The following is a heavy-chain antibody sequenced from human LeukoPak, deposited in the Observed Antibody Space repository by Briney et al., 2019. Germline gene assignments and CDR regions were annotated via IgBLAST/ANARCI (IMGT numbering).Heavy chain of an antibody. CDR2: ISGSGGST. D-gene: IGHD5-18*01. V-gene: IGHV3-23*01. CDR3: AKCGYSYGYSDY. J-gene: IGHJ4*02. CDR1: GFTFSSYA. Sequence: GGSLRLSCAASGFTFSSYAISWVRQAPGKGLEWVSAISGSGGSTYYADSVKGRFTISRDNSKNTLYLQMNSLRAEDTAVYYCAKCGYSYGYSDYWGQGTLVTVSS.